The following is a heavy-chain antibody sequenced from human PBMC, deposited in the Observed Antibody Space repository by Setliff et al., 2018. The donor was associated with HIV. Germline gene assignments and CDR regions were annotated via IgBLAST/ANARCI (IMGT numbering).Heavy chain of an antibody. D-gene: IGHD3-10*01. Sequence: LRLSCAASGFTFKNAWMTWVRQAPGKGLEWVGRIKSKSDGGTTDYAAAVKGRFTISRDDSKSIAYLQMNSLKTEDTAVYYCTRDEGVLLWFGEPGWFDPWGQGTLVTVSS. V-gene: IGHV3-15*01. CDR3: TRDEGVLLWFGEPGWFDP. J-gene: IGHJ5*02. CDR1: GFTFKNAW. CDR2: IKSKSDGGTT.